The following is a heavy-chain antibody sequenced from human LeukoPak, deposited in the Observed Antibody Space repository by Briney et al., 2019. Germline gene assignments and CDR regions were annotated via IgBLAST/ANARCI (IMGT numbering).Heavy chain of an antibody. Sequence: GGSLRLSCAASGFTFSSYWMSWVRQAPGKGLEWVATIRQDGSQKYYVDSVKGRFTISRDNAKNSLYLQMNSLRAEDTAVYYCARAGSGYEDGFDYWGQGTLVTVSS. J-gene: IGHJ4*02. D-gene: IGHD5-12*01. CDR2: IRQDGSQK. CDR3: ARAGSGYEDGFDY. V-gene: IGHV3-7*01. CDR1: GFTFSSYW.